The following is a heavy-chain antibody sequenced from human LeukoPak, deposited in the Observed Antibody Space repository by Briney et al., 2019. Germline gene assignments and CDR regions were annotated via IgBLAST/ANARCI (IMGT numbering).Heavy chain of an antibody. CDR3: AREGGLHCQ. D-gene: IGHD2-15*01. V-gene: IGHV3-48*03. CDR1: GFTFSSYE. J-gene: IGHJ4*02. Sequence: GGTLRLSCAASGFTFSSYEMNWVRQAPGKGLEWVSYISSSDSTIYYADSVKGRFTISRDNSKNTLDLQMNSLRAEDTAVYYCAREGGLHCQWGQGTLVTVSS. CDR2: ISSSDSTI.